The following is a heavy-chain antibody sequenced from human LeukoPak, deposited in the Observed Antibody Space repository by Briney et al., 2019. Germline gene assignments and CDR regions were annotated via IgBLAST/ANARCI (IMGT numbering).Heavy chain of an antibody. CDR3: ARGPSGYHNT. CDR1: GFSFSSYR. Sequence: PGGSLRLPCAASGFSFSSYRMNWVRQAPGKGLEWVSSVSNSGDYIHYADSVKGRFTISRDNSKNSLYLQMNSLRAEDTAVYYCARGPSGYHNTGGQGTLVTVSS. V-gene: IGHV3-21*06. CDR2: VSNSGDYI. D-gene: IGHD5-12*01. J-gene: IGHJ4*02.